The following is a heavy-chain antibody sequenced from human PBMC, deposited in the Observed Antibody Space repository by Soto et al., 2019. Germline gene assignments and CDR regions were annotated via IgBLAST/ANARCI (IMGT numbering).Heavy chain of an antibody. V-gene: IGHV3-33*01. D-gene: IGHD5-12*01. CDR3: ARDVGYIDYYYGMDV. CDR2: IWYDGSNK. J-gene: IGHJ6*02. CDR1: GFTFSSYG. Sequence: QVQLVESGGGVVQPGRSLRLSCAASGFTFSSYGMHWVRQAPGKGLEWVAVIWYDGSNKYYADSVKGRFTISRDNSNNTLYLQMNSLRAEDTAVYYCARDVGYIDYYYGMDVWGQGTTVTVSS.